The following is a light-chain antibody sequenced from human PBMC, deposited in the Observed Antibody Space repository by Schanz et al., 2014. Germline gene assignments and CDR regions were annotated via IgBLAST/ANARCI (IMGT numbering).Light chain of an antibody. V-gene: IGLV2-8*01. CDR1: SSDVGGYKY. CDR3: SSYTSSSTS. J-gene: IGLJ2*01. CDR2: EVS. Sequence: QSALTQPPSASGSPGQSVTISCTGTSSDVGGYKYVSWYQQHPGKAPKLMIYEVSKRPSGVPDRFSGSKSGNTASLTVSGLQAEDEADYYCSSYTSSSTSFGGGTKLTVL.